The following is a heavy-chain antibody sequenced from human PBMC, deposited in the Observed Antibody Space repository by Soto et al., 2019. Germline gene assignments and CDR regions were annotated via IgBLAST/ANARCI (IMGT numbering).Heavy chain of an antibody. V-gene: IGHV4-39*01. Sequence: SATLSLTCTVSGGSISSSSYYWGWIRQPPGKGLEWIGSIYYSGSTYYNPSLKSRVTISVDTSKNQFSLKLSSVTAADTAVYYWARRDVYYYASRGYAWFDPWGQGPLV. CDR2: IYYSGST. CDR3: ARRDVYYYASRGYAWFDP. J-gene: IGHJ5*02. CDR1: GGSISSSSYY. D-gene: IGHD3-22*01.